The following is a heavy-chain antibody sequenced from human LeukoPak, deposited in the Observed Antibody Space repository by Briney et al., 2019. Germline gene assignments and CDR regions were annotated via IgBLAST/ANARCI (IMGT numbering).Heavy chain of an antibody. CDR1: GYSFTSYW. V-gene: IGHV5-51*01. Sequence: GESLKISCKGSGYSFTSYWIAWVRQVSGKGLEWMGIIYPGDSDTRYSPSFQGQVTISVDKSIRTAYLQWSSLKAADTAMYYCAKSSPYCANGVCRFDYWGQGTLVTVSS. D-gene: IGHD2-8*01. CDR2: IYPGDSDT. J-gene: IGHJ4*02. CDR3: AKSSPYCANGVCRFDY.